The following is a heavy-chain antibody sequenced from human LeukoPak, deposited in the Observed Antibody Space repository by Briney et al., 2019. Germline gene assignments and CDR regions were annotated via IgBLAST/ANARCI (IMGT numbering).Heavy chain of an antibody. Sequence: SETLSLTCTVSGYSISSGYYWGWIRQPPGKGLEWIGNIYHSGSTYYNPSLKSRVTISRDTSKNQFSLKLRSVTAADTAVYYCAREGASVVGSLDYWGQGTLVTVSS. D-gene: IGHD6-19*01. CDR1: GYSISSGYY. CDR3: AREGASVVGSLDY. CDR2: IYHSGST. V-gene: IGHV4-38-2*02. J-gene: IGHJ4*02.